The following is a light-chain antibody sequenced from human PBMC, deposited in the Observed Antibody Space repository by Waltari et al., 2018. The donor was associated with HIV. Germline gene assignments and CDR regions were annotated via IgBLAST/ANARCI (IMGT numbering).Light chain of an antibody. CDR2: SSS. CDR1: QSVSSN. V-gene: IGKV1-39*01. J-gene: IGKJ3*01. Sequence: DIQMTQSPSSLSASVGDRVTITCRASQSVSSNLNCYQQKPGKAPDLLVYSSSTLHDGVPSRFSGGGSGTDFTRTISGLQPEDFATYYCQQSYTAPFSFGPGTKVDVK. CDR3: QQSYTAPFS.